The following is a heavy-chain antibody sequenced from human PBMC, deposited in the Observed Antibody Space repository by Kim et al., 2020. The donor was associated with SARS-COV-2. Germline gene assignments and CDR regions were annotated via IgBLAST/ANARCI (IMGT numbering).Heavy chain of an antibody. Sequence: GGSLRLSCAASGFTFSSYEMHWVRQAPGKGLEWVSDISSSGSTIYYADSVKGRFTISRDNAKNTLYLQMNSLRAEDTAVYYCARGYSTGWGVTYWGQGTLVTVSS. V-gene: IGHV3-48*03. J-gene: IGHJ4*03. CDR3: ARGYSTGWGVTY. D-gene: IGHD6-19*01. CDR2: ISSSGSTI. CDR1: GFTFSSYE.